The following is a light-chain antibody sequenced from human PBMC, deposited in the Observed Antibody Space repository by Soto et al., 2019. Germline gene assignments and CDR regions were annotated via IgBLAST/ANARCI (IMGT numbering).Light chain of an antibody. Sequence: DIQMTQSPSTLSASVGDRVTITCRASQSISNWLAWYQQKPGKAPKLLIYDASNLESGVQSRFSGSGSGTEFTLTIRSLQPDDFATYYCKQYETFSGTFGPGTKVDIK. CDR2: DAS. CDR1: QSISNW. J-gene: IGKJ1*01. V-gene: IGKV1-5*01. CDR3: KQYETFSGT.